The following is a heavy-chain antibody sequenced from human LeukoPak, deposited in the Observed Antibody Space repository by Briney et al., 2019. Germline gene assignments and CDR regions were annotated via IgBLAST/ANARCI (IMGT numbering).Heavy chain of an antibody. CDR3: ARDLNDSSGH. J-gene: IGHJ4*02. Sequence: GGSLRLSCAASGFTFGSFSMNWVRQAPGKGLEWVSSISSGGNYLYYADSVKGRFTISRDNAQNSLYLQMNSLRAEDTAVYYCARDLNDSSGHWGQGTLVTVSS. D-gene: IGHD3-22*01. CDR2: ISSGGNYL. CDR1: GFTFGSFS. V-gene: IGHV3-21*01.